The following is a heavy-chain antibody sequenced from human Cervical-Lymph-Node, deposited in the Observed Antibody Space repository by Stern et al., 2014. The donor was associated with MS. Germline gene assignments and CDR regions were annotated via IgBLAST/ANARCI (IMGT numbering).Heavy chain of an antibody. CDR3: ARDLLINSGRYYDFWSGYSYYFDY. CDR2: ISAYNGNT. J-gene: IGHJ4*02. CDR1: GYTFTSYG. D-gene: IGHD3-3*01. Sequence: QVQLVESGAEVKKPGASVKVSCKASGYTFTSYGISWVRQAPGQGLEWMGWISAYNGNTNYAQKLQGRVTMTTDTSTSTAYMELRSLRSDDTAVYYCARDLLINSGRYYDFWSGYSYYFDYWGQGTLVTVSS. V-gene: IGHV1-18*01.